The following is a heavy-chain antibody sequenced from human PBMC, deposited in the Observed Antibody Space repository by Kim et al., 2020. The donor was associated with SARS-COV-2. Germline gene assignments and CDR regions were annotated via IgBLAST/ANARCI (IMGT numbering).Heavy chain of an antibody. V-gene: IGHV4-59*01. J-gene: IGHJ6*02. CDR3: ARGLSTYIAVAAYGMDV. D-gene: IGHD6-19*01. CDR1: GGSISRYY. Sequence: SETLSLTCTVSGGSISRYYWSWIRQPPGKGLEWIGYIYYSGSTNYNPSLKSRVTISVDTSKNQFSLKLSSVTAADTAVYYCARGLSTYIAVAAYGMDVWGQGTTVTVSS. CDR2: IYYSGST.